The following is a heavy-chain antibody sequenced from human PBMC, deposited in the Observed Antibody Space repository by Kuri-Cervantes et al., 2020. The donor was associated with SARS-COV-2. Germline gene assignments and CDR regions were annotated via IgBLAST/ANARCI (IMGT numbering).Heavy chain of an antibody. Sequence: GSLRLSCAVSGGSISSSNWWSWVRQPPGKGLEWIGEIYHSGSTNYNPSLKSRVTISVDKSKNQFSLRLSSVTAADTAVYYCARLGATKGSYYYGVDVWGQGTTVTVSS. J-gene: IGHJ6*02. CDR3: ARLGATKGSYYYGVDV. CDR1: GGSISSSNW. CDR2: IYHSGST. D-gene: IGHD1-26*01. V-gene: IGHV4-4*02.